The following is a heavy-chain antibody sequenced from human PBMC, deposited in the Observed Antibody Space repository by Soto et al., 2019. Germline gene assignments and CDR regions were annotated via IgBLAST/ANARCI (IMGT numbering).Heavy chain of an antibody. V-gene: IGHV3-30-3*01. CDR2: ISYDGSNK. J-gene: IGHJ6*02. Sequence: GGSLRLSCAASGFTFSSYAMHWVRQAPGKGLEWVAVISYDGSNKYYADSVKGRFTVSRDNSKNTLYLQMNSLRAEDTAVYYCARDYYRFNSGYGFSMDVWGQGTTVTVSS. D-gene: IGHD5-12*01. CDR1: GFTFSSYA. CDR3: ARDYYRFNSGYGFSMDV.